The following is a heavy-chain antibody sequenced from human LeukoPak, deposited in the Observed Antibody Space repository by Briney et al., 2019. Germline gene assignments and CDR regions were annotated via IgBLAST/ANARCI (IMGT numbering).Heavy chain of an antibody. D-gene: IGHD1-26*01. Sequence: GESLKISCQGSGYTFDSYWIGWVRQMPAKGLEWMGIIYLGDSDARYSPSFQGQVTFSADRSISTAYLQWSSLQASDTAMYYCARLSGSYRGWFDPWGQGTLVTVSS. J-gene: IGHJ5*02. CDR1: GYTFDSYW. CDR2: IYLGDSDA. CDR3: ARLSGSYRGWFDP. V-gene: IGHV5-51*01.